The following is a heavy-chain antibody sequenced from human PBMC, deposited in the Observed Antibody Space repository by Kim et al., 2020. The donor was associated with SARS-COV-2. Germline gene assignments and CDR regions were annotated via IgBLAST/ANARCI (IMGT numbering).Heavy chain of an antibody. CDR3: ARRAGAAGISSQIDY. V-gene: IGHV3-74*01. J-gene: IGHJ4*02. CDR2: IGPDGSET. Sequence: GGSLRLSCAASGFSFNRHYMHWVRQAPGKGLVWVSRIGPDGSETHYADSVKGRFTISRDNAKNTLFLQMNSLRVEDTAVYFCARRAGAAGISSQIDYWGQGTLVPVSS. D-gene: IGHD3-10*01. CDR1: GFSFNRHY.